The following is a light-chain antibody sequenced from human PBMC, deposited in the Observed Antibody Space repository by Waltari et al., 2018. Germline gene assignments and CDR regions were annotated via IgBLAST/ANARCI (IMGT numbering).Light chain of an antibody. Sequence: YALTQPPSVSVSPGQTASIGGSGDLLGEKYVSWYQQKPGQSPILLIFQDTKRPSGIPERFSGSGSGKTATLTIRGTQVMDEGDYYCQAWDSSTGVVFGGGTKLTVL. J-gene: IGLJ2*01. V-gene: IGLV3-1*01. CDR2: QDT. CDR1: LLGEKY. CDR3: QAWDSSTGVV.